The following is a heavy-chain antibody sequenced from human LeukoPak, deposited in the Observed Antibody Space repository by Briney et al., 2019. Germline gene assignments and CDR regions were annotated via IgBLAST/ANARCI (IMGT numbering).Heavy chain of an antibody. Sequence: GGSLRLSCAASGFTFSSYAMHWVRQATGKGLEWVSAIGTAGDTFYPGSVKGRFTISRENAKNSLSLQMNSLRAEDTAVYYCVRQQTPHGNFDYWGQGTLVTVSS. CDR1: GFTFSSYA. CDR3: VRQQTPHGNFDY. V-gene: IGHV3-13*01. J-gene: IGHJ4*02. CDR2: IGTAGDT. D-gene: IGHD1-26*01.